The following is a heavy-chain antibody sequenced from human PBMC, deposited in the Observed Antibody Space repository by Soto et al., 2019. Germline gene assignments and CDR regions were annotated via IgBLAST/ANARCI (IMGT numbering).Heavy chain of an antibody. CDR1: GFAFSSAW. Sequence: EVQLVESGGGLVRPGESLRLSCATSGFAFSSAWMSWVRQAPGKGLEWVGRIKSKADGETTDYAAPVKGRFTVSRDDSKNVLYMQMTSLIIEDTAVYYCAGDVRSSVSGELDYWGQGTLVTVSS. CDR3: AGDVRSSVSGELDY. CDR2: IKSKADGETT. V-gene: IGHV3-15*05. D-gene: IGHD3-10*01. J-gene: IGHJ4*02.